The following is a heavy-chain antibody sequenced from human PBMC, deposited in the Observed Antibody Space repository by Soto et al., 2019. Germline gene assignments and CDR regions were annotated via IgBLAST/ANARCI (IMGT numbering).Heavy chain of an antibody. V-gene: IGHV1-18*04. CDR2: ISAYNGNT. J-gene: IGHJ4*02. CDR3: ARDRIRYYYDSSSY. D-gene: IGHD3-22*01. Sequence: ASVKVSCKXSGYTFTSYGISWVRQAPGQGLEWMGWISAYNGNTNYAQKLQGRVTMTTDTSTSTAYMELRSLRSDDTAVYYCARDRIRYYYDSSSYWGQGTLVTVSS. CDR1: GYTFTSYG.